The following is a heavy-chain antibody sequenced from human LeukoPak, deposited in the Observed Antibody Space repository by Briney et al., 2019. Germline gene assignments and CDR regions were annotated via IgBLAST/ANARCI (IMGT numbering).Heavy chain of an antibody. CDR3: AKDLITIGIQNAFDI. CDR1: GFTFSSYS. J-gene: IGHJ3*02. D-gene: IGHD3-16*01. Sequence: SGGSLRLSCAASGFTFSSYSMNWVRQAPGKGLEWVSSISSSSSYIYYADSVKGRFTISRDNSKNTLYLQMNSLRAEDTAVYYCAKDLITIGIQNAFDIWGQGTMVTVSS. CDR2: ISSSSSYI. V-gene: IGHV3-21*01.